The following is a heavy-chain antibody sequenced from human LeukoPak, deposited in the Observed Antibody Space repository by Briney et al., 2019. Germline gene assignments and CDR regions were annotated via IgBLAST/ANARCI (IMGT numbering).Heavy chain of an antibody. CDR1: GFTFSDYE. CDR3: ARVTPFYYYYYYMDV. J-gene: IGHJ6*03. CDR2: ISSSSSTI. V-gene: IGHV3-48*01. D-gene: IGHD4-23*01. Sequence: GGSLRLSCAASGFTFSDYEMNWVRQAPGKGLEWVSYISSSSSTIYYADSVKGRFTISRDNAKNSLYLQMNSLRAEDTAVYYCARVTPFYYYYYYMDVWGKGTTVTVSS.